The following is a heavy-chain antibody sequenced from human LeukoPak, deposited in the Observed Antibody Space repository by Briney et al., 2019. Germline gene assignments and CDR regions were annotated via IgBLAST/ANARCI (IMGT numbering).Heavy chain of an antibody. Sequence: PGGSLRLSCAASRFTFSSYAMHWVRQAPGKGLEWVAVISYDGSNKYYADSVKGRFTISRDNSKNTLYLQMNSLRAEDTAVYYCARREVVPAAIGYYYYMDVWGKGTTVTVSS. CDR2: ISYDGSNK. CDR3: ARREVVPAAIGYYYYMDV. D-gene: IGHD2-2*02. J-gene: IGHJ6*03. CDR1: RFTFSSYA. V-gene: IGHV3-30*01.